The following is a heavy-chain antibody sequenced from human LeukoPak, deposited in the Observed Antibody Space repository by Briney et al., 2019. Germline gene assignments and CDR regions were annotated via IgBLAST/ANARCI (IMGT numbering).Heavy chain of an antibody. J-gene: IGHJ4*02. V-gene: IGHV4-59*08. D-gene: IGHD5-24*01. CDR3: ARLDAAAGRYLQFFY. Sequence: SETLSLTCTVSGGSISNYYWSWIRQSPEKGLEWIGYIHDSGSTNYNPSLKSRVTISVDTSKNQFSLKLSSVTAADTAVYYCARLDAAAGRYLQFFYWGQGSLVTVSS. CDR1: GGSISNYY. CDR2: IHDSGST.